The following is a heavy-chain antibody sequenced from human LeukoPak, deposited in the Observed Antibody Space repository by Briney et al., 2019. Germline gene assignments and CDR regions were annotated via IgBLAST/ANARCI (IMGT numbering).Heavy chain of an antibody. D-gene: IGHD1-26*01. J-gene: IGHJ5*02. CDR1: GFTVSSNY. CDR2: IYSGGST. V-gene: IGHV3-53*01. Sequence: GGSLRLSCAASGFTVSSNYMSWVRQAPGKGLEWVSVIYSGGSTYYADSVKGRFTISRDNAKNSLYLQMISLRAEDTAMYYCARDPSGSYSSWFDPWGQGTLVTVSS. CDR3: ARDPSGSYSSWFDP.